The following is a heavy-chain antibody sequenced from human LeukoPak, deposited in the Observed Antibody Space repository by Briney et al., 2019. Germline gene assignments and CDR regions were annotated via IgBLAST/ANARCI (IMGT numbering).Heavy chain of an antibody. CDR1: GYTFTGYY. D-gene: IGHD6-13*01. Sequence: GASVKVSCKASGYTFTGYYMHWVRQAPGQGLEWMGWINPNSGGTNYAQKFQGRVTMTRDTSISTAYMELSRLRSDDTAVYYCARERAAAGTPGGYWGQGTLVTVSS. CDR2: INPNSGGT. J-gene: IGHJ4*02. V-gene: IGHV1-2*02. CDR3: ARERAAAGTPGGY.